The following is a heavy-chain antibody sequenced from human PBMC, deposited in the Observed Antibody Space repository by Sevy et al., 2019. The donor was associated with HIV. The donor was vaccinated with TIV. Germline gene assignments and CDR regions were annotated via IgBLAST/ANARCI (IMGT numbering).Heavy chain of an antibody. CDR2: ISYHGRDK. CDR3: AKDFTGYNGMDV. CDR1: GIIFTSSG. V-gene: IGHV3-30*18. J-gene: IGHJ6*02. D-gene: IGHD3-9*01. Sequence: GGSRRLSCVVSGIIFTSSGMHWVRQAPGKGLEWVAVISYHGRDKFYADSVKGRFTISRDNSKNILYLQMNGLRIEDTAVYYCAKDFTGYNGMDVWGQGTMVTVSS.